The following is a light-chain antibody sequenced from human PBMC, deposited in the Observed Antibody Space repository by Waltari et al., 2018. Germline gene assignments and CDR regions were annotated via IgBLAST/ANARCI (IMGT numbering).Light chain of an antibody. CDR3: QQRTNWPLT. Sequence: EIVLTQSPATLSLSPGERATLSCRASQSVNYFLAWFQQKPGQAPRLLIYDASTRATGSPARFSGSWSGTDFTLTISSLEPEDFAVYYCQQRTNWPLTFGGGTKVEIK. J-gene: IGKJ4*01. CDR1: QSVNYF. CDR2: DAS. V-gene: IGKV3-11*01.